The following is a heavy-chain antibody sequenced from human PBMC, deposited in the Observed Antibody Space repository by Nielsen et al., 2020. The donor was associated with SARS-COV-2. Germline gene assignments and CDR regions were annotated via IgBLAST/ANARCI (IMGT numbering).Heavy chain of an antibody. D-gene: IGHD3-16*02. V-gene: IGHV3-30*18. J-gene: IGHJ4*02. CDR2: ISYDGSNK. CDR1: GFTFSSYG. CDR3: ANTKGGSLGELSPDY. Sequence: GESLKISCAASGFTFSSYGMHWVRQAPGKGLEWVAVISYDGSNKYYAGSVKGRFTISRDNSKNTLYLQINSLRAEDTAVYYCANTKGGSLGELSPDYWGQGTLVTVSS.